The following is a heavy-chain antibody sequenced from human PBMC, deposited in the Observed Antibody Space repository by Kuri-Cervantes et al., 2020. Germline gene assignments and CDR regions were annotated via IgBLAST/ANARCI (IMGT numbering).Heavy chain of an antibody. CDR3: ARRGNSGWFQYFDY. D-gene: IGHD6-19*01. V-gene: IGHV4-34*01. CDR2: INHSGST. Sequence: GSLRLSCAVYGGSCRGHYWSWIRPPPGKGLEWIGEINHSGSTNYNPSLKRRVTISVDTSKNQFSLKLSSVTAADTAVYYCARRGNSGWFQYFDYWGQGTLVTVSS. CDR1: GGSCRGHY. J-gene: IGHJ4*02.